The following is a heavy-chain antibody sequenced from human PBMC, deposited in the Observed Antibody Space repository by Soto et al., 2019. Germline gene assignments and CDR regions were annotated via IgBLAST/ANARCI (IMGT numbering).Heavy chain of an antibody. D-gene: IGHD2-2*01. CDR3: ARDRISSSRGFFDY. Sequence: QVQLQESGPGLVMPSETLSLTCNVSGVSISSYYWCWIRQSAGKGLEWIGRIYTGGSTKYNPSLQTRVTMSIDTSKNHFPLRLRSVTAADTAVYFCARDRISSSRGFFDYWGQGAPVTVSS. J-gene: IGHJ4*02. V-gene: IGHV4-4*07. CDR1: GVSISSYY. CDR2: IYTGGST.